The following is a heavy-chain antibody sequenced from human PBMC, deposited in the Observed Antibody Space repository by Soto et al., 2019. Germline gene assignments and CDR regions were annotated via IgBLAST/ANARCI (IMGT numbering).Heavy chain of an antibody. J-gene: IGHJ4*02. V-gene: IGHV3-23*01. CDR2: ISGSDGRT. D-gene: IGHD1-1*01. CDR3: AQGVSQYTTPAPFVD. CDR1: GFTFSSYA. Sequence: PVVSLRLSSAASGFTFSSYAMSWVRQAPGKGLEWVSTISGSDGRTYSTDSVKGRFTISRDNSRNTAYLQMNSLRVEDTAVYYRAQGVSQYTTPAPFVDRGWGTLVTVS.